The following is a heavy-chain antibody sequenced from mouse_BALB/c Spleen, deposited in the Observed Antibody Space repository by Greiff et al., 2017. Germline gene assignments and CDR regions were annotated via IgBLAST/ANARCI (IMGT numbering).Heavy chain of an antibody. V-gene: IGHV3-2*02. Sequence: EVQRVESGPGLVKPSQSLSLTCTVTGYSITSDYAWNWIRQFPGNKLEWMGYISYSGSTSYNPSLKSRISITRDTSKNQFFLQLNSVTTEDTATYYCAREEGYYLYFDYWGQGTTLTVSS. J-gene: IGHJ2*01. CDR2: ISYSGST. CDR3: AREEGYYLYFDY. CDR1: GYSITSDYA. D-gene: IGHD2-12*01.